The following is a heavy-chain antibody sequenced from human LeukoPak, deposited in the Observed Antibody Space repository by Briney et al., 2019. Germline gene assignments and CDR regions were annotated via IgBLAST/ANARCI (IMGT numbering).Heavy chain of an antibody. Sequence: ASVKVSCTASGYTFINYYMHWVRQAPGQGLEWMGVINPSGGATTYAQKLQGRVTMTRDMSTSTVYMELNSLRSEDTAIYYCARDTDRCSGGSCYSFPLDFWGQGTLVAVSS. CDR1: GYTFINYY. V-gene: IGHV1-46*04. J-gene: IGHJ4*02. D-gene: IGHD2-15*01. CDR2: INPSGGAT. CDR3: ARDTDRCSGGSCYSFPLDF.